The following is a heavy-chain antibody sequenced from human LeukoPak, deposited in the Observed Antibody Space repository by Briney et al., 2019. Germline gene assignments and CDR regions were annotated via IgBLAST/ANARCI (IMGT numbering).Heavy chain of an antibody. CDR3: AKSGPYCSSTGCNYFDY. Sequence: GGSLRLSCAASGFTVSSNYMSWVRQAPGKGLEWVSVIYSGGSTYYADSAKGRFTISRDNSKNTLYLQMNSLRAEDTAVYYCAKSGPYCSSTGCNYFDYWGQGTLVTVSS. J-gene: IGHJ4*02. CDR1: GFTVSSNY. D-gene: IGHD2-2*01. CDR2: IYSGGST. V-gene: IGHV3-66*01.